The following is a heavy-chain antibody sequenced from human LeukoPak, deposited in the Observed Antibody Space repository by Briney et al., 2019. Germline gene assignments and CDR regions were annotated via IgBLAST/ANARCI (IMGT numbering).Heavy chain of an antibody. Sequence: GASVKVSCKTSGYSFTTYGISWVRQAPGQGLEWMAWISGYNAKGNHAQKFQDRVTMTIDTSTSTAYMELRSLRSDDTAVYYCARGGVYYYYMDVWGKGTTVTVSS. V-gene: IGHV1-18*01. CDR1: GYSFTTYG. CDR2: ISGYNAKG. CDR3: ARGGVYYYYMDV. J-gene: IGHJ6*03. D-gene: IGHD1-26*01.